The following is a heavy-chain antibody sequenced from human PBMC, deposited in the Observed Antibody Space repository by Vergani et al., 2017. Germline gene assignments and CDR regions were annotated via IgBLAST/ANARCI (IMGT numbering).Heavy chain of an antibody. CDR1: GFTFSEHY. V-gene: IGHV3-72*01. J-gene: IGHJ3*02. CDR3: SRLRYCSSTACRLAFDI. Sequence: EVPLVESGGGLVQPGGSLRLSCAASGFTFSEHYMDWVRQAPGKGLEWVGRTRNKANSHTTEYAASVKGRFTISRDDSKNSLYLQMNSLKIEDTAVYYCSRLRYCSSTACRLAFDIWGQGTMVTVSS. D-gene: IGHD2-2*01. CDR2: TRNKANSHTT.